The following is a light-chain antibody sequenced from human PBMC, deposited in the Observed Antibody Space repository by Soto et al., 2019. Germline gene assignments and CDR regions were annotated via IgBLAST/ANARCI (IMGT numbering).Light chain of an antibody. CDR3: CSYAGNYLRV. CDR1: SSDVGSYNY. CDR2: DVR. J-gene: IGLJ2*01. V-gene: IGLV2-11*01. Sequence: QSALTQPRSVSGSPGQSVTISCTGTSSDVGSYNYVSWYQQHPGKAPKLMIYDVRERPSGVPDRFSGSKSGNTASLTISGLQAEDEADYYCCSYAGNYLRVFGGGTKVTVL.